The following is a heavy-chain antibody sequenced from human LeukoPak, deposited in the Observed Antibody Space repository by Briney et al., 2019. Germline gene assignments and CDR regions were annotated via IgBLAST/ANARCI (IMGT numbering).Heavy chain of an antibody. Sequence: GGSLRLSCAASGFTFSSYWMHWVRQAPGQGLVWVSRINSDGSSTSYADSVKGRFTISRDNAKNTLYLQMNSLRAEDTAVYYCARTIAAAGTFDPYWGQGTLVTVSS. D-gene: IGHD6-13*01. CDR2: INSDGSST. CDR1: GFTFSSYW. V-gene: IGHV3-74*01. J-gene: IGHJ4*02. CDR3: ARTIAAAGTFDPY.